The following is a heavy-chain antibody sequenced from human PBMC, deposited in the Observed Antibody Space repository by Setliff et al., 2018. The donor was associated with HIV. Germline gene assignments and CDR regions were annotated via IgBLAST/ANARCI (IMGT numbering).Heavy chain of an antibody. Sequence: SETLSLTCTVSGASMSSYFWSWVRRTPGKGLEWIGYVLSSGSATYNPSLKSRVAMSVDTSKNQFSLSLASPTAADTAVYYCARGILFFYYMDIWGRGTTVTVSS. CDR2: VLSSGSA. J-gene: IGHJ6*03. V-gene: IGHV4-59*08. CDR3: ARGILFFYYMDI. D-gene: IGHD2-21*01. CDR1: GASMSSYF.